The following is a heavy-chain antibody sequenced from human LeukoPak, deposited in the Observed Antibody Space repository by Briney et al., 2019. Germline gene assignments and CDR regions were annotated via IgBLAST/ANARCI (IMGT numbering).Heavy chain of an antibody. J-gene: IGHJ4*02. CDR2: IGGSGDKT. CDR3: VRRGDASSGWGDHDY. CDR1: GFTFNRNA. V-gene: IGHV3-23*01. Sequence: GGSLRLSCAASGFTFNRNAISRVRQAPGKGLEWVSTIGGSGDKTFYADSVKGRFTISRDNSKNMLHLQMSSLTGEDTALYYCVRRGDASSGWGDHDYWGQGALVTVSS. D-gene: IGHD6-19*01.